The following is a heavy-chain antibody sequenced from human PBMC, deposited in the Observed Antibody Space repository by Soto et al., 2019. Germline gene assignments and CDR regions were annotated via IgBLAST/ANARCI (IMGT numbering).Heavy chain of an antibody. Sequence: QVQLQESGPGLVKPSETLSLTCTVSGGSVSSGSYHWSWIRQPPGKGLEWLGYIYYNGITNYNPFLKSRVSISVDTSKNQFSLKVSSMTAADTAVYFCARDPVGIAARPSGRENWFDPWGQGTLVTVSS. J-gene: IGHJ5*02. CDR1: GGSVSSGSYH. V-gene: IGHV4-61*01. CDR2: IYYNGIT. CDR3: ARDPVGIAARPSGRENWFDP. D-gene: IGHD6-6*01.